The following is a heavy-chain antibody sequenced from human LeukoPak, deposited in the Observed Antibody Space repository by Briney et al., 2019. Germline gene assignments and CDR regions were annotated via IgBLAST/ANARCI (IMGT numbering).Heavy chain of an antibody. J-gene: IGHJ4*02. Sequence: ASVKVSCKASGYTFTGYQMHWVRQAPGQGLEWMGWINPNSGDTHYAQKFQGRVTMTRDTSNITAYMELTRLRSDDTAVYYCARDRGRNSFDYWGQGTLVSVSS. CDR2: INPNSGDT. CDR1: GYTFTGYQ. CDR3: ARDRGRNSFDY. D-gene: IGHD1-14*01. V-gene: IGHV1-2*02.